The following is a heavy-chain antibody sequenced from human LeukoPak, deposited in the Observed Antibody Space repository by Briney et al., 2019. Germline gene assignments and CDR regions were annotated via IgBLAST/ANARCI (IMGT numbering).Heavy chain of an antibody. CDR3: AKAYSGYDADWYFDL. V-gene: IGHV3-23*01. D-gene: IGHD5-12*01. CDR2: ISGSGGST. Sequence: PGGSLRLSCAASGFTFSSYAMSWVAQAPGRGRVWGSAISGSGGSTYYADSVKGRFTISRDNSKNTLYLQMNSLRAEDTAVYYCAKAYSGYDADWYFDLWGRGTLVTDSS. CDR1: GFTFSSYA. J-gene: IGHJ2*01.